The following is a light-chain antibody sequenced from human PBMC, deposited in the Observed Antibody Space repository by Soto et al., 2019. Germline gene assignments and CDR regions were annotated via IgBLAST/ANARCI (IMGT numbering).Light chain of an antibody. CDR3: QQYGSSLWT. Sequence: EIVLTQSPGTLSLSRGERATLSCRASQSVSSSYLAWYQQKPGQAPRLLIYGASSRATGIPDRFSGSGSGTDLTLTISRLEPEDFAVYYCQQYGSSLWTFGKRTKVDI. J-gene: IGKJ1*01. V-gene: IGKV3-20*01. CDR2: GAS. CDR1: QSVSSSY.